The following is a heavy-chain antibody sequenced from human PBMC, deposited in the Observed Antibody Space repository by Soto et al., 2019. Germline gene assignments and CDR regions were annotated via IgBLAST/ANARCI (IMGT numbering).Heavy chain of an antibody. CDR3: ARDEEEWLGAFDI. CDR2: ISYDGSNK. D-gene: IGHD6-19*01. V-gene: IGHV3-30-3*01. J-gene: IGHJ3*02. Sequence: GGSLRLSCAASGFTFSSYAMHWVRQAPGKGLEWVAVISYDGSNKYYADSVKGRFTISRDNSKNTLYLQMNSLRAEDTAMYYCARDEEEWLGAFDIWGQGTMVTVSS. CDR1: GFTFSSYA.